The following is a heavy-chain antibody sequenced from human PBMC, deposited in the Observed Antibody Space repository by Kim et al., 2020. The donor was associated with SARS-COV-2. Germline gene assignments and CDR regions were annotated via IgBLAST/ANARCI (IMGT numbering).Heavy chain of an antibody. J-gene: IGHJ4*02. V-gene: IGHV3-66*01. Sequence: GGSLRLSCVVSGFIVSDRNMKWVRQAPGQGLECVSVLYSDGRTYYADSMRGRFIISRDNSRTTLYLQMNSLRTEDTALYYCVTNPGYWGQGTLVTVSS. CDR2: LYSDGRT. D-gene: IGHD7-27*01. CDR3: VTNPGY. CDR1: GFIVSDRN.